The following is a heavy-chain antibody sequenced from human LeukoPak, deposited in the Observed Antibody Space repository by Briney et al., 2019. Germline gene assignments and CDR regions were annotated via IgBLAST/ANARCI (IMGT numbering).Heavy chain of an antibody. CDR3: ARETTVTTSINWFDP. Sequence: GSLRLSCAASGFTFSSYAMHWVRQAPGKGLEWVAVISYDGSNKYYADSVKGRFTISRDNSKNTLYLQMNSLRAEDTAVYYCARETTVTTSINWFDPWGQGTLVTVSS. V-gene: IGHV3-30-3*01. J-gene: IGHJ5*02. D-gene: IGHD4-11*01. CDR2: ISYDGSNK. CDR1: GFTFSSYA.